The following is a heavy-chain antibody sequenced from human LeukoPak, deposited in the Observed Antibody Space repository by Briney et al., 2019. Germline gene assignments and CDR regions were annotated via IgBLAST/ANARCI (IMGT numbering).Heavy chain of an antibody. CDR3: ARGGRDSSSWYDY. CDR1: GFTFSSYS. J-gene: IGHJ4*02. CDR2: ISSSSSYI. D-gene: IGHD6-13*01. Sequence: GGPLRLSCAASGFTFSSYSMNWVRQAPGKGLEWVSSISSSSSYIYYADSVKGRFTISRDNAKNSLYLQMNSLRAEDTAVYYCARGGRDSSSWYDYWGQGTLVTVSS. V-gene: IGHV3-21*01.